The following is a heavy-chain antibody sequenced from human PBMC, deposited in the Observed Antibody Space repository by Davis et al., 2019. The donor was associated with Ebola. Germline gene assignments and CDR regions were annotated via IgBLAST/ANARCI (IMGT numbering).Heavy chain of an antibody. CDR1: GFTFSAYW. Sequence: GESLKISCTASGFTFSAYWMSWVRQTPEKGLEFVANMNPDGSIRNYVASVKGRFTISRDNPKNSVYLQMDNLRSEDTALYYCARDPGSSAFEIWGQGAMVSVSS. J-gene: IGHJ3*02. CDR3: ARDPGSSAFEI. D-gene: IGHD3-10*01. CDR2: MNPDGSIR. V-gene: IGHV3-7*03.